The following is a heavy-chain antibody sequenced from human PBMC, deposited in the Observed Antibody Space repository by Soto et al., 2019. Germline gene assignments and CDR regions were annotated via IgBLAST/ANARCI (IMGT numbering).Heavy chain of an antibody. CDR3: ARDLNGLGV. V-gene: IGHV6-1*01. Sequence: SQTLSLTCAISGDSVASNIAASTWIKQSPSRGLEWLGRTYYRSKWYNDYAASVKSRITINPDTSKNQFSLQLNSVTPEDTAVYYCARDLNGLGVWGQGTTVTV. CDR1: GDSVASNIAA. J-gene: IGHJ6*02. CDR2: TYYRSKWYN.